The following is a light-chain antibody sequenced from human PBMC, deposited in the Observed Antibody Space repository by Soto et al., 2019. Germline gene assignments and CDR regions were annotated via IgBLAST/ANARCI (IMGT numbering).Light chain of an antibody. CDR3: SSYTSSSTLGYV. CDR2: EVS. J-gene: IGLJ1*01. Sequence: QSALTQPPSASGSPGQSVTISCTGTSSDVGGYNYVSWYQQHPGKAPKLVIYEVSKRPSGVPDRFSGPKSGNTASLTISGLQAEDEADYYCSSYTSSSTLGYVFGTGTQLTVL. CDR1: SSDVGGYNY. V-gene: IGLV2-8*01.